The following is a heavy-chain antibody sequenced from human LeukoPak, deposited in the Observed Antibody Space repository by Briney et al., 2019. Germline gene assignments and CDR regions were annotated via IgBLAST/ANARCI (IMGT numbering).Heavy chain of an antibody. D-gene: IGHD3-9*01. V-gene: IGHV3-7*01. CDR3: ATLDDFDWFFDY. J-gene: IGHJ4*02. CDR2: IKQDGSEK. Sequence: GGSLRLSCAASGFTFSSYWMSWVRQAPGKRLEWVANIKQDGSEKYYVDSVKGRFTISRDNAKNSLYLQMNSLRAEDTAVYYCATLDDFDWFFDYWGQGTLVTVSS. CDR1: GFTFSSYW.